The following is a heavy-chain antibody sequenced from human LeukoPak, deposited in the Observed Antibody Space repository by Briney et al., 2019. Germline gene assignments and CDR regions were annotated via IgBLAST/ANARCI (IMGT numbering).Heavy chain of an antibody. Sequence: SETLSLTCTVSGGSISSHYWSWIRQPPGKGLEWIGYIYYSGSTYYNPSLKSRVTISVDTSKNQFSLKLSSVTAADTAVYYCASHFYGSGSWAFDYWGQGTLVTVSS. CDR2: IYYSGST. V-gene: IGHV4-30-4*01. CDR1: GGSISSHY. J-gene: IGHJ4*02. D-gene: IGHD3-10*01. CDR3: ASHFYGSGSWAFDY.